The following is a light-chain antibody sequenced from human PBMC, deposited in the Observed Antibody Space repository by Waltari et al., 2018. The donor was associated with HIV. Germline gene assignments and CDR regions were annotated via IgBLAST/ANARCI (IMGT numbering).Light chain of an antibody. CDR3: AAWDDSLSGHVV. J-gene: IGLJ2*01. CDR1: SSNIGRNY. CDR2: RNN. Sequence: QSVLTQPPSASWTPGQRVTISCSGSSSNIGRNYVYWYQQLPGTPPNLPLSRNNQRPSGVPDRFSGSKSGTSASLAISGLRSEDEADYYCAAWDDSLSGHVVFGGGTKLPVL. V-gene: IGLV1-47*01.